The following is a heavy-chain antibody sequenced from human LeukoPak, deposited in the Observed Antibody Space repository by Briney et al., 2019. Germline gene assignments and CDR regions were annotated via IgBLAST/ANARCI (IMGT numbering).Heavy chain of an antibody. Sequence: GGSLRLSCAASGFTFSGYSMNWVRQAPGKGLEWVSYISSGSSTIYYAHSVRGRFTISRDNAKSSLYLQMNSLRAEDTAVYYCARGRAVYYFDYWSQGTLVTVSS. CDR1: GFTFSGYS. D-gene: IGHD3-10*01. CDR2: ISSGSSTI. J-gene: IGHJ4*02. V-gene: IGHV3-48*01. CDR3: ARGRAVYYFDY.